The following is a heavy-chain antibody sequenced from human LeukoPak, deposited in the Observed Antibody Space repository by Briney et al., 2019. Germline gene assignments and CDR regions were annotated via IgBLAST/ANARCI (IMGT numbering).Heavy chain of an antibody. Sequence: EASVKVSCKASGYTFSSYYVHWVRQAPGQGLEWMGWINPNSGDTNYAQKFQGRVTMTRDTSVSTAYMELSRLRSDDTAVYYCARVRYRLAETYIDYWGQGTLVTVSS. CDR3: ARVRYRLAETYIDY. CDR1: GYTFSSYY. V-gene: IGHV1-2*02. D-gene: IGHD3-16*01. J-gene: IGHJ4*02. CDR2: INPNSGDT.